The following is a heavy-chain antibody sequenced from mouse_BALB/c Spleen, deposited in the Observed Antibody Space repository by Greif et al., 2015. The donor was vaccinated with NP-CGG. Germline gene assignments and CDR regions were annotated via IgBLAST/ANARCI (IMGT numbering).Heavy chain of an antibody. CDR3: ARYGYPTWFDY. CDR1: GYSITSDYA. CDR2: IGYSGST. D-gene: IGHD1-1*02. J-gene: IGHJ2*01. V-gene: IGHV3-2*02. Sequence: VQLQQSGPGLVKPSQSLSLTCTVTGYSITSDYAWNWIRQFPGNKLEWMGYIGYSGSTSYSPSLKSRISITRDTSKNQFFLQLKSVTTGDTATYYCARYGYPTWFDYWGQGTTLTVSS.